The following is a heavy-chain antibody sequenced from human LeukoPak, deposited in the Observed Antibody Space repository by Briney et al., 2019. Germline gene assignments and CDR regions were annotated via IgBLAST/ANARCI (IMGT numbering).Heavy chain of an antibody. V-gene: IGHV4-30-4*07. CDR1: GGSISSGGYS. CDR3: ARVSSSWYQDWYFDL. Sequence: SETLSLTCAVSGGSISSGGYSWSWIRQPPGKGLEWIGYIYYSGSTYYNPSLKSRVTISVDTSKNQFSLKLSSVTAADTAVYYCARVSSSWYQDWYFDLWGRGTLVTVSS. J-gene: IGHJ2*01. D-gene: IGHD6-13*01. CDR2: IYYSGST.